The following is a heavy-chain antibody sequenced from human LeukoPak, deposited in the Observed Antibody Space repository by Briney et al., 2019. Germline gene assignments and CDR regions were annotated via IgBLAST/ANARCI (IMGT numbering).Heavy chain of an antibody. Sequence: ASVKVSCKASGYTFTSYYMHWVRQAPGQGLEWMGWMNPKSGNTGYAQKFQGRVTMTRNSPIIRGYVQLRSLSSEDLSVYCCARGIYESGAAGIVYSYYLMDVCVEATTVAVCS. D-gene: IGHD6-13*01. J-gene: IGHJ6*02. CDR1: GYTFTSYY. CDR2: MNPKSGNT. V-gene: IGHV1-8*02. CDR3: ARGIYESGAAGIVYSYYLMDV.